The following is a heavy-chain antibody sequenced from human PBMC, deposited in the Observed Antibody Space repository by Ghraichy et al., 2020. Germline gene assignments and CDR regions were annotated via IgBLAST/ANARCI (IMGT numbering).Heavy chain of an antibody. CDR1: GDSISSNY. J-gene: IGHJ4*02. D-gene: IGHD7-27*01. CDR2: IYSSGRT. CDR3: ARGELGNSLGY. Sequence: SETLSLTCTVSGDSISSNYWSWIRQPPGKGLEWIGYIYSSGRTSYNPSLKSRVTISADTSKNQFSLKLSSVTAADTAVYYCARGELGNSLGYWGQGTLVTVSS. V-gene: IGHV4-59*01.